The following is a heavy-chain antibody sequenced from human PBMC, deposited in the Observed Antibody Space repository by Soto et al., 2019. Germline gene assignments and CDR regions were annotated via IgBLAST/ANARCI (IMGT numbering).Heavy chain of an antibody. CDR3: ARDPYDSSGYYRLDAFDI. D-gene: IGHD3-22*01. Sequence: SETLSLACTVSCGSISSYYWIWIRQPAGKGLEWIGRIYTSGSTNYSPSLKSRVTMSVDTSKNQFSLKLSSVTAADTAVYYCARDPYDSSGYYRLDAFDIWGQGTMVTVSS. CDR2: IYTSGST. V-gene: IGHV4-4*07. J-gene: IGHJ3*02. CDR1: CGSISSYY.